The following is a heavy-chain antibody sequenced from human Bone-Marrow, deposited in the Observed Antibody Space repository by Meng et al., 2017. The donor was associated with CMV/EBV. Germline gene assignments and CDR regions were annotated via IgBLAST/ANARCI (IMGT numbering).Heavy chain of an antibody. CDR1: GFTFSGYW. Sequence: GGSLRLSCAASGFTFSGYWMSWVRQAPGKGLQWVANINQDGSEEYYVDSVKGRFTISRDKSKNTLYLQMNSLRGEDTAVYFCARDQLVGATSNPYYYYYGMDVWGQGTTVTVSS. CDR2: INQDGSEE. J-gene: IGHJ6*02. D-gene: IGHD1-26*01. V-gene: IGHV3-7*01. CDR3: ARDQLVGATSNPYYYYYGMDV.